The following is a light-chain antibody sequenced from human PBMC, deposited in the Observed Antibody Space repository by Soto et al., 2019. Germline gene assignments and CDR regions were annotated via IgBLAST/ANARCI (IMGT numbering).Light chain of an antibody. CDR1: SSDVGSYNR. CDR3: SSYTSSSTYV. V-gene: IGLV2-18*02. CDR2: EVS. J-gene: IGLJ1*01. Sequence: QSVLTQPPSVSGSPGQSVTISCTGTSSDVGSYNRVSWYQQPPGTAPKLMIYEVSNRPSGVPDRFSGSKSGNTASLTISGLQAADEADYYSSSYTSSSTYVFGTGTKVTVL.